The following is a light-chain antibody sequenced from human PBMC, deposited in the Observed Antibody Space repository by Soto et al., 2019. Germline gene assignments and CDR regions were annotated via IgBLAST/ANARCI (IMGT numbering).Light chain of an antibody. Sequence: EIVLTQSPGTLSLSPGERATLSCRASQSVSSYLAWYQQKPGQPPRLLIHDASNRATGIPARFSGSGSGTDFTLTISSLEPEDFAVYYCQHRSNWPLTFGGGTKVEVQ. J-gene: IGKJ4*01. CDR1: QSVSSY. V-gene: IGKV3-11*01. CDR3: QHRSNWPLT. CDR2: DAS.